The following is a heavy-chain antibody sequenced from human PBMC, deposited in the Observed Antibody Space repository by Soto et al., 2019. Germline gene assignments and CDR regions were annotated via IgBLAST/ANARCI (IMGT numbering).Heavy chain of an antibody. CDR3: ARDLFYGDYIRQFDY. Sequence: GGSLRLSCAASGFTFSSYWMSWVRQAPGKGLEWVANIKQDGSEKYYVDSVKGRFTISRDNAKNSLYLQMNSLRAEDTAVYYCARDLFYGDYIRQFDYWGQGTLVTVSS. D-gene: IGHD4-17*01. CDR1: GFTFSSYW. V-gene: IGHV3-7*01. CDR2: IKQDGSEK. J-gene: IGHJ4*02.